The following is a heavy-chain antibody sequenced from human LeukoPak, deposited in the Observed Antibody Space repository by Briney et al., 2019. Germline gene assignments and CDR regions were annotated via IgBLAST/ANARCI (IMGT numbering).Heavy chain of an antibody. J-gene: IGHJ4*02. D-gene: IGHD3-22*01. CDR1: GGSISSGGYS. V-gene: IGHV4-30-2*01. CDR2: IYHSGST. CDR3: ARGGDSSGLMYYIDY. Sequence: PSQTLSLTCAVSGGSISSGGYSWSWIRQPPVKGLEWIGYIYHSGSTYYNPSLKSRVTISVDRSKNQFSLKLSPVTAADTAVYYCARGGDSSGLMYYIDYWGQGTLVTVSS.